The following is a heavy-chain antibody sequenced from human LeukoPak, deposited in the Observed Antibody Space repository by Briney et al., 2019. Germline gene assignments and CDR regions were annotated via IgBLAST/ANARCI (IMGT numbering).Heavy chain of an antibody. CDR2: IFYSGST. J-gene: IGHJ4*02. CDR1: GGSISSGNYY. D-gene: IGHD1-1*01. V-gene: IGHV4-30-4*01. Sequence: SETLSLTCPVSGGSISSGNYYWTWLRQPPGKGREWIGYIFYSGSTYYNSSLQSRVTISVETPRSHFSLKLNSVSAADTAVYYCARDFKGMTTIDYWGQGTLVTVSS. CDR3: ARDFKGMTTIDY.